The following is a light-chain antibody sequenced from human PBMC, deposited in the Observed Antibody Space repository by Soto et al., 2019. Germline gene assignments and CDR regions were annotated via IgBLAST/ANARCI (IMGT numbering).Light chain of an antibody. CDR3: HQRSSWPRGT. V-gene: IGKV3-11*01. CDR1: QSFSSY. Sequence: EIVLTQSPATLSLSVGESATLSCRASQSFSSYLAWYQQKPGQGPRLLIYDASNRATGVSARFSGSGYGTDFTLTISSLEPDDFAVYYCHQRSSWPRGTFGQGTKVDIK. J-gene: IGKJ1*01. CDR2: DAS.